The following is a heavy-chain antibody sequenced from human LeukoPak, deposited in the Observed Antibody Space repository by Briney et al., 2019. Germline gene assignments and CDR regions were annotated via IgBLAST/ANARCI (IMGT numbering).Heavy chain of an antibody. D-gene: IGHD3-10*01. V-gene: IGHV1-69*13. Sequence: SVKVSCKASGGTFSSYAISWVRQAPGQGLEWMGGIIPIFGTANYAQKFQGRATITADESTSTAYMELSSLRSEDTAVYYCARGKPYGSEFLYFDYWGQGTLVTVSS. CDR2: IIPIFGTA. CDR1: GGTFSSYA. J-gene: IGHJ4*02. CDR3: ARGKPYGSEFLYFDY.